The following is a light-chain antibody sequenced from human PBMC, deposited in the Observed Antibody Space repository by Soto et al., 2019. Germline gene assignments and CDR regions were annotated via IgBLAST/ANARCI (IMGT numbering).Light chain of an antibody. CDR2: DVN. V-gene: IGLV2-14*01. J-gene: IGLJ2*01. CDR3: SSYTGSSTYVV. Sequence: QSVLTQPASVSGSRGQSITISCTGTSSDVGGYNYVSWYQQHPGKAPKLMIYDVNNRPSGVSNRFSGSKSGNTASLTISGLQAEDEADYYCSSYTGSSTYVVFGGGTKLTVL. CDR1: SSDVGGYNY.